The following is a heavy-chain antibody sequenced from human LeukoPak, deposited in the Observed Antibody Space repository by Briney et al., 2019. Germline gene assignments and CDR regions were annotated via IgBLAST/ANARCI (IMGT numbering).Heavy chain of an antibody. CDR1: GGSISSYY. Sequence: SETLSLTCTVSGGSISSYYWSWIRQPPGKGLEWIGNIYYSGSTNYNPSLKSRVTISVDTSKSQFSLKLSSVTAADTAVYYCTREGSRPYYDSSQVVSYFDYWGRGTLVTVSS. CDR3: TREGSRPYYDSSQVVSYFDY. J-gene: IGHJ4*02. V-gene: IGHV4-59*01. CDR2: IYYSGST. D-gene: IGHD3-22*01.